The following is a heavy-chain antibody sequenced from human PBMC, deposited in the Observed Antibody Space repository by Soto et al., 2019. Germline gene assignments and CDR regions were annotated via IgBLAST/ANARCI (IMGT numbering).Heavy chain of an antibody. Sequence: NPGGSLRLSCAASVFTFSSYSMNWVRQAPGKGLEWVSSISSSSSYIYYADSVKGRFTISRDNAKNSLYLQMNSLRAEDTAVYYCARLGGYCSGGSCPYGMDVWGQGTTVTVSS. CDR2: ISSSSSYI. CDR1: VFTFSSYS. V-gene: IGHV3-21*01. D-gene: IGHD2-15*01. J-gene: IGHJ6*02. CDR3: ARLGGYCSGGSCPYGMDV.